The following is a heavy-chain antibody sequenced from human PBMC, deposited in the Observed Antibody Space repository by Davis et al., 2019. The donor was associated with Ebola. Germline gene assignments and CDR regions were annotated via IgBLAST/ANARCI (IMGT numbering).Heavy chain of an antibody. CDR1: GFTFDDYA. Sequence: PGGSLSLSCAASGFTFDDYAMHWVRQLPGKGLEWVSGITWNGGKTGYADSVKGRFTISRDNAKNSLFLQMTSLTAEDSALYYCAKDRTYQLPPNIDYWGQGTLVTVSS. V-gene: IGHV3-9*01. D-gene: IGHD2-2*01. J-gene: IGHJ4*02. CDR3: AKDRTYQLPPNIDY. CDR2: ITWNGGKT.